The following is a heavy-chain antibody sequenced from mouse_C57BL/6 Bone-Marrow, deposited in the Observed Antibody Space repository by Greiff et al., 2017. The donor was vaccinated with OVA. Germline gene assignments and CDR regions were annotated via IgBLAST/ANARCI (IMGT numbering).Heavy chain of an antibody. CDR2: ILPGSGST. D-gene: IGHD2-1*01. Sequence: QVQLKEPGAELMKPGASVKLSCKATGYTFTGYWIEWVKQRPGHGLEWIGEILPGSGSTNYNEKFKGKATFTADTSSNTAYMQLSSLTTEDSAIYYGAGGLNYGNYPWYLDVWGTGTTVTVSS. J-gene: IGHJ1*03. CDR3: AGGLNYGNYPWYLDV. V-gene: IGHV1-9*01. CDR1: GYTFTGYW.